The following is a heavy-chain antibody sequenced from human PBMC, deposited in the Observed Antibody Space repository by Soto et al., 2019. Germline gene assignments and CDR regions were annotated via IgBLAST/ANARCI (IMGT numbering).Heavy chain of an antibody. Sequence: GRALRLSCAASGFTCSSYGMHWVRQAPGKGLEWVAVISYDGSNKYYADSVKGRFTISRDNSKNTLYLQMNSLRAEDTAVYYCAKEIRKGYYYGMDVWGQGTTVTVSS. V-gene: IGHV3-30*18. D-gene: IGHD3-16*01. CDR3: AKEIRKGYYYGMDV. CDR2: ISYDGSNK. CDR1: GFTCSSYG. J-gene: IGHJ6*02.